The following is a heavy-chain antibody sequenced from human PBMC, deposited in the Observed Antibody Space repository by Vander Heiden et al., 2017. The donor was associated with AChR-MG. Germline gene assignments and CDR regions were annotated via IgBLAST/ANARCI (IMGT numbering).Heavy chain of an antibody. CDR1: GGSISSGSYY. D-gene: IGHD6-13*01. CDR2: IYTSGST. V-gene: IGHV4-61*02. J-gene: IGHJ4*02. CDR3: AREGRAAAGRVDY. Sequence: QVQLQASGPGLVKPSQTLSLTCPVPGGSISSGSYYWSWIRQPAGKGLEWIGRIYTSGSTNYNPALKSRVTISVDTSKNQFSLKLSSVTAADTAVYYCAREGRAAAGRVDYWGQGTLVTVSS.